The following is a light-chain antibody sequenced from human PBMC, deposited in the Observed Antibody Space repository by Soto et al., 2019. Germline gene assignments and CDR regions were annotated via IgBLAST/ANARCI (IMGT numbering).Light chain of an antibody. J-gene: IGKJ1*01. V-gene: IGKV3-20*01. CDR3: KQYGSSPWT. CDR1: QSVSSSY. CDR2: GAS. Sequence: EIVLTQSPGTLSLSPGERATLSCRASQSVSSSYLAWYQQKPGQAPRLLIYGASSRATGIPDRFSGSGSGTDFTLTISRLETEDFAVYYCKQYGSSPWTCGKETKVEIK.